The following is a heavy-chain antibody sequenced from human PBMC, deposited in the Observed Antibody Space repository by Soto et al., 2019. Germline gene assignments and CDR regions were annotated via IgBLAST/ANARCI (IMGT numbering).Heavy chain of an antibody. CDR1: GGPIRRRGYY. D-gene: IGHD2-15*01. J-gene: IGHJ5*02. CDR3: ASSGGPEGDWFDT. CDR2: FYYSGIT. Sequence: QVQLQESGPGLVKPSQTLSLTCTVSGGPIRRRGYYWSWIRHRPGEGLEWIGFFYYSGITDYNPSLRSRVTIIADTSRNQVLLSIYSVTAADTAVYYCASSGGPEGDWFDTWGQGTLVTVPS. V-gene: IGHV4-31*03.